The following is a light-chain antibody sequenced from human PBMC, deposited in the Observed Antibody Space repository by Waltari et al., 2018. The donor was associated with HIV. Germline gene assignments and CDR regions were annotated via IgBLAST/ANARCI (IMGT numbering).Light chain of an antibody. Sequence: QSALTQPASVSGSPGQSITISCTGTSSDVGGYNYVSWYQQHPGKAPKLMIDEFSNRPSGVSNRFSCSKSGNTASLTISGLQAEDEADYYCSSYTSSNTLDVFGTGTKVTVL. CDR1: SSDVGGYNY. CDR3: SSYTSSNTLDV. J-gene: IGLJ1*01. V-gene: IGLV2-14*01. CDR2: EFS.